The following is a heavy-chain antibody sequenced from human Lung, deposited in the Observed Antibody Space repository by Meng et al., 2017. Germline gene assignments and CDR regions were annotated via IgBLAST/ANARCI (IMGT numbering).Heavy chain of an antibody. CDR1: GGSFSDYY. V-gene: IGHV4-34*01. J-gene: IGHJ4*02. CDR3: ARGPTTMAHDFDY. Sequence: QVQLQAWGAGILKPSETLSLTCFVAGGSFSDYYWSWIRQPPGKGLEWIGEINHSGSTNYNPSLESRATISVDTSQNNLSLKLSSVTAADSAVYYCARGPTTMAHDFDYWGQGTLVTVSS. CDR2: INHSGST. D-gene: IGHD4-11*01.